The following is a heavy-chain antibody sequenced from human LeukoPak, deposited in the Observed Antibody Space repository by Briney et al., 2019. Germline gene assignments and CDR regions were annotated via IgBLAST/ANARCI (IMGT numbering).Heavy chain of an antibody. D-gene: IGHD2-2*01. CDR2: MNPNSGNT. J-gene: IGHJ2*01. V-gene: IGHV1-8*01. Sequence: GASVTVSCKASGYTFTSYDINWVRQATGQGLEWMGWMNPNSGNTGYAQKFQGRVTMTRDTSISTAYMELSRLRSDDTAVYYRARVGVVVPAASLDLWGRGTLVTVSS. CDR1: GYTFTSYD. CDR3: ARVGVVVPAASLDL.